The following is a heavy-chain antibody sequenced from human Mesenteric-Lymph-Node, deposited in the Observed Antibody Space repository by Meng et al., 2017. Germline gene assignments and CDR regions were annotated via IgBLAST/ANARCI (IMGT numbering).Heavy chain of an antibody. V-gene: IGHV4-30-4*01. CDR2: IYYSGST. CDR3: ARGYYDSSGYGYWYFDL. J-gene: IGHJ2*01. CDR1: GGSISSGDYY. D-gene: IGHD3-22*01. Sequence: QDCGPGRLKPSQSLPLTCTVSGGSISSGDYYWRWIRQPPGKGLEWIGYIYYSGSTYYNPSLKSRVTISVDTSKNQFSLKLSSVTAADTAVYYCARGYYDSSGYGYWYFDLWGRGTLVTVSS.